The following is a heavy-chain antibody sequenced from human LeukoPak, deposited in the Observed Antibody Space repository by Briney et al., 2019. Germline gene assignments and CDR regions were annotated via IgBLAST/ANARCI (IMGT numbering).Heavy chain of an antibody. D-gene: IGHD3-22*01. Sequence: GGSLRLSCAASGFTFSSYSMNWVRQAPGKGLEWVSSISSSSGYIYYADSVKGRFTISRDNAKNSLYLQMNSLRAEDTAVYYCARSMIVVVAGAFDIWGQGTMVTVSS. CDR1: GFTFSSYS. CDR3: ARSMIVVVAGAFDI. V-gene: IGHV3-21*01. CDR2: ISSSSGYI. J-gene: IGHJ3*02.